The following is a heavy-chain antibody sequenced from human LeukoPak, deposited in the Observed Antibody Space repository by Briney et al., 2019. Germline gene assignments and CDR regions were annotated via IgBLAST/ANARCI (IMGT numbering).Heavy chain of an antibody. CDR3: ARGERYGVYDYFDY. Sequence: ASVKVSCKASGYILTAHYIHWVRQAPGQGLEWMGQINPNTGGANYAQNFQGRVAMTRDTSISTAYMELSSLRSDDTAVYYCARGERYGVYDYFDYWGQGALVTVSS. CDR1: GYILTAHY. V-gene: IGHV1-2*06. D-gene: IGHD5/OR15-5a*01. J-gene: IGHJ4*02. CDR2: INPNTGGA.